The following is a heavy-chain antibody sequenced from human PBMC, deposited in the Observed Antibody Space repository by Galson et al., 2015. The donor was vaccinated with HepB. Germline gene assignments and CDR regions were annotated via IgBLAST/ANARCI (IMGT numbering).Heavy chain of an antibody. CDR1: GFTFSGSA. D-gene: IGHD3-10*01. V-gene: IGHV3-73*01. Sequence: SLRLSCAASGFTFSGSAMHWVRQASGKGLEWVGRIRNKPNSYATAYAASVKGRFTISRDDSKNTAYLQMNCLKTEDTAVYYCTRQVPDYYGSGSLYGMDVWGQGTTVTVSS. CDR3: TRQVPDYYGSGSLYGMDV. CDR2: IRNKPNSYAT. J-gene: IGHJ6*02.